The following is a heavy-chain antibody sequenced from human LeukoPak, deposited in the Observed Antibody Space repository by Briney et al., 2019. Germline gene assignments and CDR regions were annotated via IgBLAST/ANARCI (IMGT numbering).Heavy chain of an antibody. Sequence: SETLSLTCGVSGGSITSTNWWSWVRQPPGQGLEWIGEISLSGLTNYNPSLKSRVTISVDKSKNQFSLRLSSVTAADTAVYYCARLVGATLNAFDIWGQGTMVTVSS. J-gene: IGHJ3*02. V-gene: IGHV4-4*02. CDR1: GGSITSTNW. D-gene: IGHD1-26*01. CDR2: ISLSGLT. CDR3: ARLVGATLNAFDI.